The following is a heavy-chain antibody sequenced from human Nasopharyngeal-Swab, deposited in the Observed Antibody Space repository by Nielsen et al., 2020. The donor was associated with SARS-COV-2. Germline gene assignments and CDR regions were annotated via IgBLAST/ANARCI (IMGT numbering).Heavy chain of an antibody. D-gene: IGHD3-10*01. V-gene: IGHV3-21*01. CDR3: ARDPFSGY. Sequence: GESLKISCAASGFTFSSYSMNWVRQAPGKGLEWVSSISSSSSYMYYADSVKGRFTISRDNAKNSLYLQMNSLRAEVTAVYYCARDPFSGYWGQGTLVTVSS. CDR2: ISSSSSYM. J-gene: IGHJ4*02. CDR1: GFTFSSYS.